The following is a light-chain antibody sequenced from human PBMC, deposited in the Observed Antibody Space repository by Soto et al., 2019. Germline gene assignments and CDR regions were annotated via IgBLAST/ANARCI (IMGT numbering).Light chain of an antibody. CDR2: GAS. CDR3: QQYNDWQWT. Sequence: EIVMTQSPATLSVSPGERATLSCMASQSIRSNLAWYQQKPGQAPRLLIYGASTRATGLPARFRGSGSGTEFTLTISSLQSEEFAVYYCQQYNDWQWTFGLGTKVEIK. CDR1: QSIRSN. J-gene: IGKJ1*01. V-gene: IGKV3-15*01.